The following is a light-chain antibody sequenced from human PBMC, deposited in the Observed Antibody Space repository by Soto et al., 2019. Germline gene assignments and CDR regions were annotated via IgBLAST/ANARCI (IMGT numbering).Light chain of an antibody. CDR2: YMS. Sequence: PGETATLSCRASQYVGSRLAWYQHKPGQAPRLLIYYMSKRATGIPARFSGSGSGTDFTLTISRLEPEDFAVYYCQQRLMTFGQGTKVDIK. J-gene: IGKJ1*01. V-gene: IGKV3-11*01. CDR1: QYVGSR. CDR3: QQRLMT.